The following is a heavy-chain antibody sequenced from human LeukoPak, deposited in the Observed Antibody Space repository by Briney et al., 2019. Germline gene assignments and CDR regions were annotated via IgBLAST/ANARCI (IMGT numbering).Heavy chain of an antibody. CDR1: GFTVSSNY. CDR3: ARARDCSSTSCYPYYGMDV. CDR2: IYSGGST. J-gene: IGHJ6*02. D-gene: IGHD2-2*01. Sequence: PGGSLRLSCAASGFTVSSNYMSWVRQAPGKGLEWVSVIYSGGSTYYADSVKGRITISRDNSKNTLYLQMNSLRAEDTAVYYCARARDCSSTSCYPYYGMDVWGQGTTVTVSS. V-gene: IGHV3-53*01.